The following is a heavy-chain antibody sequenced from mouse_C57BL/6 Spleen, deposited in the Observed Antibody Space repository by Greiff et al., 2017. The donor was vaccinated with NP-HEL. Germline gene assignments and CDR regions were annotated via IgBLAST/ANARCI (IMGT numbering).Heavy chain of an antibody. Sequence: EVQRVESGGDLVKPGGSLKLSCAASGFTFSSYGMSWVRQTPDKRLEWVATISSGGSYTYSPDSVKGRFTISRDNAKNPLYLQMGSLKSESTAMYYCARQGDYYCNYYYAMDYWGQGTSVTVSS. CDR1: GFTFSSYG. D-gene: IGHD2-1*01. V-gene: IGHV5-6*01. CDR2: ISSGGSYT. CDR3: ARQGDYYCNYYYAMDY. J-gene: IGHJ4*01.